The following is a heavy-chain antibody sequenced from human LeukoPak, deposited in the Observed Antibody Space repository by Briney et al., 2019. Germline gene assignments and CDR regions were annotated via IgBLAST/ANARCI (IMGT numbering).Heavy chain of an antibody. CDR2: IYYSGST. D-gene: IGHD2-2*01. CDR1: GGSISSGGYY. J-gene: IGHJ3*02. Sequence: PSETLSLTCTVSGGSISSGGYYWSWIRQHPGKGLEWIGYIYYSGSTNYNPSLKSRVTISVDTSKNQFSLKLSSVTAADTAVYYCARHERLRYCSSTSCYFSAFDIWGQGTMVTVSS. CDR3: ARHERLRYCSSTSCYFSAFDI. V-gene: IGHV4-61*08.